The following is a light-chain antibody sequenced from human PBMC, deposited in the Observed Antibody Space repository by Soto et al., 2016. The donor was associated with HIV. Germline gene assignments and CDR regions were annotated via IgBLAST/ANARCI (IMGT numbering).Light chain of an antibody. V-gene: IGKV1-16*01. Sequence: DIQMTQSPSSLSASVGDTVTITCRASQDIDNYLAWFQQKPGKAPKLLIYMASTLESGVPSRFSGSGSGTEFTLTISSLQPEDFATYYCQQYNPYLWTFGQGTMVDIK. J-gene: IGKJ1*01. CDR1: QDIDNY. CDR3: QQYNPYLWT. CDR2: MAS.